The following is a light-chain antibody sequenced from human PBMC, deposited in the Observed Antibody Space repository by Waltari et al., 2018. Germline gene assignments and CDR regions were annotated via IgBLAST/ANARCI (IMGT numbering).Light chain of an antibody. Sequence: DIQLTQSPSFLSASVRDRVTITCRASQGLSNYLAWYQQKPGKAPKLLYYSASTLQSGVTSRFSGSGSGTEFSLTISSLQPEDFATYYCQQLNSYPLTFGGGTKVESK. J-gene: IGKJ4*01. CDR3: QQLNSYPLT. CDR2: SAS. V-gene: IGKV1-9*01. CDR1: QGLSNY.